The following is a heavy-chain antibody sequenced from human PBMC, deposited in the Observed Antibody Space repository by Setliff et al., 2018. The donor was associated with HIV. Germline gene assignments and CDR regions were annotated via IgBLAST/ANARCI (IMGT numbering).Heavy chain of an antibody. V-gene: IGHV1-46*01. Sequence: ASVKVSCKASGYTFTTYYVHWVRQAPGQGLEWMGILNPSGDSTAYAQQFQGRVTMTRDTSTNTVYMELRSLRSEETAVFYCARDGGDGSGYYYADYWGQGTLVTVSS. D-gene: IGHD3-22*01. J-gene: IGHJ4*02. CDR2: LNPSGDST. CDR1: GYTFTTYY. CDR3: ARDGGDGSGYYYADY.